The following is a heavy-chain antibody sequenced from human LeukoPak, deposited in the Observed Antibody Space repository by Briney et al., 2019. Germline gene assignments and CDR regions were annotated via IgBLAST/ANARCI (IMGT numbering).Heavy chain of an antibody. CDR3: AKDPRGLRFGGKSFDY. J-gene: IGHJ4*02. CDR2: ISYDGSNK. V-gene: IGHV3-30*18. Sequence: GGSLRLSCAASGFTFSSYGMHWVRQAPGKGLEWVAVISYDGSNKYHADSVKGRFTISRDNSKNTLYLQMNSLRAEDTAVYYCAKDPRGLRFGGKSFDYWGQGTLVTVSS. CDR1: GFTFSSYG. D-gene: IGHD5-12*01.